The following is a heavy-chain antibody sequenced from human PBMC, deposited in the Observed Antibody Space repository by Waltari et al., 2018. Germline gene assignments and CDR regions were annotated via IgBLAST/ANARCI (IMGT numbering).Heavy chain of an antibody. CDR1: GDSMSNNW. CDR3: ARDSGRGLYLDS. Sequence: QLQLRESGPGLVKPSRTLSLTSAVSGDSMSNNWWSWVRQPPGKGLEWIGQVLGSRRTNYNPSFASRVTMSLDTYDKSFSLKMTSATAADTAVYYCARDSGRGLYLDSWGPGTLVTVS. D-gene: IGHD2-15*01. V-gene: IGHV4-4*02. CDR2: VLGSRRT. J-gene: IGHJ4*02.